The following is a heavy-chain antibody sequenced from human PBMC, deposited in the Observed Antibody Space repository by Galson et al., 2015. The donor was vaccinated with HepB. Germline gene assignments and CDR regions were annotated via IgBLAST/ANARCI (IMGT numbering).Heavy chain of an antibody. D-gene: IGHD6-19*01. CDR1: GFTFTDHY. V-gene: IGHV3-11*01. CDR3: ARERQFLRDFDS. CDR2: ISGSGSFI. J-gene: IGHJ4*02. Sequence: SLRLSCAASGFTFTDHYMSWIRQAPGKGLEWVSYISGSGSFINYADSVKGRFTMSRDNAKNSVYLQLNSLRFEDTAVYYCARERQFLRDFDSWGQGTLVTVAS.